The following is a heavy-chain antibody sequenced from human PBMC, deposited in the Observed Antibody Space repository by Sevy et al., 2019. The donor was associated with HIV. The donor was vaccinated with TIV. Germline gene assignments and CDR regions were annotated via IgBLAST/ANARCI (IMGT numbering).Heavy chain of an antibody. CDR3: AKGSSATGYDP. Sequence: GGSLRLSCAASGFTFSDAIMTWGRQAPGKGLEWVSSIRGNGVSTYYADSVKGRFTISRDNSKNTLYLQMNSLRAEDTAIFCCAKGSSATGYDPWGHGTLVTVSS. CDR2: IRGNGVST. CDR1: GFTFSDAI. V-gene: IGHV3-23*01. J-gene: IGHJ5*02. D-gene: IGHD5-12*01.